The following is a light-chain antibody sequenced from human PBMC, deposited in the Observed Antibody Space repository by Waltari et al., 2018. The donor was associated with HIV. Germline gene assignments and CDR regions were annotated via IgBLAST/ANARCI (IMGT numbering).Light chain of an antibody. CDR3: QSSDSTLSGSV. CDR1: NSNIGTHE. V-gene: IGLV1-40*01. J-gene: IGLJ2*01. Sequence: QSVLTQPPSVSGAPGQWVTLSCTGGNSNIGTHEVHWYQQLPGTAPQLLIYNTKHRPAGVPARVAGSKSGTSASLAITGLQAEDEADYYCQSSDSTLSGSVFGGGTKLTVL. CDR2: NTK.